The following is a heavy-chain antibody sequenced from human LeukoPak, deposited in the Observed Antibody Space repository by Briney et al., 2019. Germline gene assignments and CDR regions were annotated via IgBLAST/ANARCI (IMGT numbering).Heavy chain of an antibody. CDR2: ISYDGSNK. CDR1: GFTFSNYA. J-gene: IGHJ5*02. D-gene: IGHD4-17*01. V-gene: IGHV3-30*04. CDR3: TRHEEHDYGDYAWFDP. Sequence: GGSLRLSCAASGFTFSNYAMHWVRQAPGKGLEWVAVISYDGSNKYYADSVKGRFTISRDNSKNTLYLQMNSLRAEDTAVYYCTRHEEHDYGDYAWFDPWGQGTLVTVSS.